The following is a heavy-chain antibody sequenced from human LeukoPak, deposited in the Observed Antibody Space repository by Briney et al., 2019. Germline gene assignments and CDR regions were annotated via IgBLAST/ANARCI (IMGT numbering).Heavy chain of an antibody. Sequence: GGSLRLSCAASGFTFSTYSMNWVRQAPGKGLEWVSSISRSSDYIYYADSVKGRFTISRDNAKNSLYLQMNSLRAEDTAVYYCASAPSVGATTGWFDPWGQGTLVTVSS. D-gene: IGHD1-26*01. V-gene: IGHV3-21*01. CDR3: ASAPSVGATTGWFDP. J-gene: IGHJ5*02. CDR1: GFTFSTYS. CDR2: ISRSSDYI.